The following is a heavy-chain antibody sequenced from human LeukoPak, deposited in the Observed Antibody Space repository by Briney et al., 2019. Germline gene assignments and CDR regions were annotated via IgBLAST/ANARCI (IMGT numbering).Heavy chain of an antibody. CDR1: GGSISSYY. D-gene: IGHD6-13*01. CDR3: ARHSSSFDY. V-gene: IGHV4-59*01. J-gene: IGHJ4*02. Sequence: SETLSPTCTVSGGSISSYYWSWIRQPPGKGLEWIGYIYYGGSTNYNPSLKSRVTISVDTSKNQFSLKLSSVTAADTAVYYCARHSSSFDYWGQGTLVTVSS. CDR2: IYYGGST.